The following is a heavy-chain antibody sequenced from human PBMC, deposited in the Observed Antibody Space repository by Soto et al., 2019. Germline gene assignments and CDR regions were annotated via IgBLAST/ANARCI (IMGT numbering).Heavy chain of an antibody. CDR1: GDSLENHY. J-gene: IGHJ4*02. Sequence: SETLSLTCSVSGDSLENHYWAWIRHSPGKGLEWIGNIYDSGSINYSPALKSRVSMSVDTSKNLFSLKRNSVTAADTAVYYCARSSMGPVDYFDFWGQGTVVTVYS. CDR3: ARSSMGPVDYFDF. D-gene: IGHD2-15*01. V-gene: IGHV4-59*11. CDR2: IYDSGSI.